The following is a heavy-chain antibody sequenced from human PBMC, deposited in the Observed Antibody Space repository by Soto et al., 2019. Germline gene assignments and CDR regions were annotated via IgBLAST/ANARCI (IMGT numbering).Heavy chain of an antibody. J-gene: IGHJ1*01. CDR1: GFPFSSYA. Sequence: GGSLRLSCAASGFPFSSYAMTWVRQAPGKGLEWASGISGSGGSTYYADSVKGRFTISRDNSKNTLFLQVNSLRAEDTAVYYCATTPQWELPTFMVYWGQGTLVTVSS. V-gene: IGHV3-23*01. CDR3: ATTPQWELPTFMVY. CDR2: ISGSGGST. D-gene: IGHD1-26*01.